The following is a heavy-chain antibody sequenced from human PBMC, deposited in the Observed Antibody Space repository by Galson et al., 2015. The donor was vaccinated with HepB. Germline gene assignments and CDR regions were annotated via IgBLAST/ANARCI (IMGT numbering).Heavy chain of an antibody. CDR3: VREIASTSTAY. J-gene: IGHJ4*02. V-gene: IGHV1-8*01. D-gene: IGHD6-13*01. CDR2: MSPNSGNT. Sequence: SVKVSCKASGSTFTSYDINWVRQATGQGLEWMGWMSPNSGNTGYAQKFQGRVTMTRNTSINTAYMELSSLRSEDTAVYYCVREIASTSTAYWGQGTLVTVSS. CDR1: GSTFTSYD.